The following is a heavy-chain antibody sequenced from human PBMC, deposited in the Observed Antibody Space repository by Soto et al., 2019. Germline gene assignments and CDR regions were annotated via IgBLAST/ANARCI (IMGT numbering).Heavy chain of an antibody. CDR1: GFTFSNHW. Sequence: EVHLVESGGGLVQPGGSLRLSCAGSGFTFSNHWMNWVRQAPGKGLEWVANIKADGSEKYYVDSVKGRFTISRDNAKNSLYLQMNSLRAEDTDVYYCASARGVDSWGQGTLVTVSS. D-gene: IGHD3-16*01. CDR2: IKADGSEK. CDR3: ASARGVDS. J-gene: IGHJ5*01. V-gene: IGHV3-7*03.